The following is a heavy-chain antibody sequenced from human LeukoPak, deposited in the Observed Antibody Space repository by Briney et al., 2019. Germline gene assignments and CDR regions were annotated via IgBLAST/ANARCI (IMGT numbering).Heavy chain of an antibody. Sequence: SETLSLTCTVSGGSISSYYWSWIRQPAGKGLEWIGRIYTSGSTNYNPSLKSRVTMSVDTSKNQFSLKLSSVTAADTAVYYCARDPGVYCSGGSCYFGYYYYYGMDVWGQGTTVPVSS. V-gene: IGHV4-4*07. CDR3: ARDPGVYCSGGSCYFGYYYYYGMDV. J-gene: IGHJ6*02. D-gene: IGHD2-15*01. CDR2: IYTSGST. CDR1: GGSISSYY.